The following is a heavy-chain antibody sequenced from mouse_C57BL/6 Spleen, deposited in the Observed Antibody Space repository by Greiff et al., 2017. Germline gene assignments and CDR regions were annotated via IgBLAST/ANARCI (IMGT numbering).Heavy chain of an antibody. V-gene: IGHV1-26*01. CDR2: INPNNGGT. D-gene: IGHD3-3*01. J-gene: IGHJ4*01. CDR1: GYTFTDYY. CDR3: ARKDKRYYAMDY. Sequence: EVQLQQSGPELVKPGASVKISCKASGYTFTDYYMNWVKQSHGKSLEWIGDINPNNGGTSYNQKFKGKATLTVDKSSSTAYMELRSLTSEDSAVDYCARKDKRYYAMDYWGQGTSVTVSS.